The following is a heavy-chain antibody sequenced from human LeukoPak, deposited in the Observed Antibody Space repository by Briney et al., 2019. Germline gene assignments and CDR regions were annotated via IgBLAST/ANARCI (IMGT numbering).Heavy chain of an antibody. CDR1: GGSISSYY. CDR2: INHSGGT. D-gene: IGHD5-18*01. Sequence: SETLSLTCTVSGGSISSYYWSWIRQPPGKGLEWIGEINHSGGTNYNPSLKSRVTISVDTSKNQFSLKLSSVTAADTAVYYCASDTAGDAFDIWGQGTMVTVSS. J-gene: IGHJ3*02. CDR3: ASDTAGDAFDI. V-gene: IGHV4-34*01.